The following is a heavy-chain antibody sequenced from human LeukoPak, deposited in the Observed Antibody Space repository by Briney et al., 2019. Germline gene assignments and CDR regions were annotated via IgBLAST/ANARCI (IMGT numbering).Heavy chain of an antibody. D-gene: IGHD2-2*02. Sequence: GASVKVSCKASGGTFSSYAISWVRQAPGQGLEWMGGIIPIFGTANYAQKFQGRVTITTDESTSTAYMELSSLRSEDTAVYYCARENRLVNCSSTSCYTNPLRYYYMDVWGKGTTVTVSS. CDR2: IIPIFGTA. CDR3: ARENRLVNCSSTSCYTNPLRYYYMDV. V-gene: IGHV1-69*05. J-gene: IGHJ6*03. CDR1: GGTFSSYA.